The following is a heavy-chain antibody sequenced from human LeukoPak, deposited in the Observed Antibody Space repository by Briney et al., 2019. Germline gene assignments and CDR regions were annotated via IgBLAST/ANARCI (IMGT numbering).Heavy chain of an antibody. CDR2: IWYDGSNK. D-gene: IGHD3-22*01. Sequence: GGSLRLPCAASGFTFSSYGMHWVRQAPGKGLEWVAVIWYDGSNKYYADSVKGRFTISRDNSKNTLYLQMNSLRAEDTAVYYCARDAGYYDSSGPLYYFDYWGQGTLVTVSS. V-gene: IGHV3-33*01. J-gene: IGHJ4*02. CDR3: ARDAGYYDSSGPLYYFDY. CDR1: GFTFSSYG.